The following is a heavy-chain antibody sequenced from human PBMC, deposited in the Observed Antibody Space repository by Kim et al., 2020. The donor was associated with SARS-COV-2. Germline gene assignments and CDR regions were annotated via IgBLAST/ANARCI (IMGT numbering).Heavy chain of an antibody. D-gene: IGHD6-13*01. J-gene: IGHJ4*02. V-gene: IGHV3-53*01. CDR3: ARASMAAAGYYFDY. CDR1: GFTVTTNY. CDR2: IYSGGST. Sequence: GGSLRLSCAASGFTVTTNYMTWVRQAPGKGLEWVSVIYSGGSTYYADSVKGRFTISRDNSKNTLYLEMNSLRAEDTAVYYCARASMAAAGYYFDYCGQGTLVTVSS.